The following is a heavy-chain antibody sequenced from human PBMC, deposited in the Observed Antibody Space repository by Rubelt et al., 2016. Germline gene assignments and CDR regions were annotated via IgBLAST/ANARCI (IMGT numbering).Heavy chain of an antibody. D-gene: IGHD3-22*01. V-gene: IGHV1-18*01. CDR3: ARDRNHYDSSGYPSSTYYFDY. Sequence: QVQLVQSGAEVKKPGSSVKVSCKASGGTFSSYAISWVRQAPGQGLEWMGWISAYNGNTNYAQKLQGRVTMTTDTSTSTAYMELRSLRSDDTAVYYCARDRNHYDSSGYPSSTYYFDYWGQGTLVTVSS. CDR2: ISAYNGNT. CDR1: GGTFSSYA. J-gene: IGHJ4*02.